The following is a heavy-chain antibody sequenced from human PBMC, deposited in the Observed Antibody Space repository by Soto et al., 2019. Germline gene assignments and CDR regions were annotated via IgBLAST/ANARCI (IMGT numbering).Heavy chain of an antibody. V-gene: IGHV4-34*01. CDR2: INHSGST. J-gene: IGHJ5*02. Sequence: PSETLSLTCAVYGGSFSGYYWSWIRQPPGKGLEWIGEINHSGSTNYNPSLKSRVTISVDTSKNQFSLKLSSVTAADTAVYYCAREWSYNNYVPGYAWYDPWGQGTLVTVSS. D-gene: IGHD4-4*01. CDR3: AREWSYNNYVPGYAWYDP. CDR1: GGSFSGYY.